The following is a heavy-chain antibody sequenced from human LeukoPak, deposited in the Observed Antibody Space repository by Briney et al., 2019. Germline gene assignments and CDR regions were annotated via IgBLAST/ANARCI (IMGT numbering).Heavy chain of an antibody. CDR1: GFTFDDHA. CDR3: ARVGSSSYDY. V-gene: IGHV3-21*01. CDR2: ISSSSSYI. J-gene: IGHJ4*02. D-gene: IGHD6-6*01. Sequence: GRSLRLSCAASGFTFDDHAMHRVRQAPGKGLEWVSSISSSSSYIYYADSVKGRFTISRDNAKNSLYLQMNSLRAEDTAVYYCARVGSSSYDYWGQGTLVTVSS.